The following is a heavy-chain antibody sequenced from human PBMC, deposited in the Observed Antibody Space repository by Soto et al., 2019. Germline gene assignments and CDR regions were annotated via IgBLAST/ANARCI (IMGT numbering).Heavy chain of an antibody. J-gene: IGHJ5*02. V-gene: IGHV4-59*08. CDR2: IYYSGST. CDR3: ARAGGYCSSTSCYGFWFDP. D-gene: IGHD2-2*01. Sequence: PSETLSLTCTVSGGSISSYYWSWIRQPPGKGLEWIGYIYYSGSTNYNPSLKSRVTISVDTSKNQFSLKLSSVTAADTAVYYCARAGGYCSSTSCYGFWFDPWGQGTLVTVSS. CDR1: GGSISSYY.